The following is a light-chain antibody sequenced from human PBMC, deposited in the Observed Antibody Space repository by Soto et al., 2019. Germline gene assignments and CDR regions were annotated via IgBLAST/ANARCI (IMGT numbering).Light chain of an antibody. V-gene: IGLV2-14*01. CDR1: SSDYGNYDF. J-gene: IGLJ2*01. CDR3: SSYTTNTSFIL. CDR2: EVS. Sequence: ARTRPGPVSGTPGQSITISCTGNSSDYGNYDFVSWYQQGPGTAPKAMIYEVSSRPSGVCKRFSVSRSGNTASLTISGLQVADEAYYSCSSYTTNTSFILFGGGSKVTLL.